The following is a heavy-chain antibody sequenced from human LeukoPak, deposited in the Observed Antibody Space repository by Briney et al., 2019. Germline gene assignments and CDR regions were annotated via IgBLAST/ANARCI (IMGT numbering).Heavy chain of an antibody. J-gene: IGHJ4*02. Sequence: GASVKVSCKASGGTFSSYAISWVRQAPGQGLEWMGGIIPIFGTANYAQKFQGRVTITADESTSTAYMELSSVTAADTAVYYCARVVGYSYLYYFDYWGQGTLVTVSS. CDR1: GGTFSSYA. V-gene: IGHV1-69*13. CDR2: IIPIFGTA. D-gene: IGHD5-18*01. CDR3: ARVVGYSYLYYFDY.